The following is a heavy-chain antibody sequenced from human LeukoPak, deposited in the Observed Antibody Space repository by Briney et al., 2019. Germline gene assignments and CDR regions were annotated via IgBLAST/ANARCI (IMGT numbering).Heavy chain of an antibody. V-gene: IGHV1-2*02. CDR3: ARERRNYGDYYFDY. Sequence: ASVKVSCKASGYTFTGYYMHWVRQAPGQGLEWMGWINPNSGGTNYAQNFQGRVTMTRDTSISTAYMEVSRLRSDDTAVYYCARERRNYGDYYFDYWGQGTLVTVSS. J-gene: IGHJ4*02. D-gene: IGHD4-17*01. CDR2: INPNSGGT. CDR1: GYTFTGYY.